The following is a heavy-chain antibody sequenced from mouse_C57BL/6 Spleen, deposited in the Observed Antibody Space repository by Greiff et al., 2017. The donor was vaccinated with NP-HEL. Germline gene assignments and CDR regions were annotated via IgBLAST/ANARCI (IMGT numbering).Heavy chain of an antibody. CDR2: IYPGDGDT. CDR1: GYAFSSYW. Sequence: QVQLQQSGAELVKPGASVKISCKASGYAFSSYWMNWVKQRPGKGLEWIGQIYPGDGDTNYNGKFKGKATLTADKSSSTAYMQLSSLTSEDSAVYFCARGGSLAGYYYAMDYWGQGTSVTVSS. D-gene: IGHD1-1*01. CDR3: ARGGSLAGYYYAMDY. J-gene: IGHJ4*01. V-gene: IGHV1-80*01.